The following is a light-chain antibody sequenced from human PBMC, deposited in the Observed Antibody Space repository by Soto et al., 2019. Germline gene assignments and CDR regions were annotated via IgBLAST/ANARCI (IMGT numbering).Light chain of an antibody. V-gene: IGKV3-11*01. CDR1: QSVVNY. Sequence: EIVLTQSPATLSLSPGERATLSCRASQSVVNYLAWYQQKPGQAPRLLIYDASNRATGIPTRFSGSGSGTEVTLTISSLEPEDFAVYHCQQCSNWPPEYTFGQGTKLDIK. CDR2: DAS. CDR3: QQCSNWPPEYT. J-gene: IGKJ2*01.